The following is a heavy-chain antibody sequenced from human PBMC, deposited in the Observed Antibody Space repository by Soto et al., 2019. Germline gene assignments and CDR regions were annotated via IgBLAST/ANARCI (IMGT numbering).Heavy chain of an antibody. CDR1: GIEFSNYA. J-gene: IGHJ4*02. D-gene: IGHD6-19*01. CDR2: SSASGRSR. Sequence: GWSLRLSCVASGIEFSNYAMSWVRQAPGKGLEWVSISSASGRSRYHADSVKGRFTIYRDNSKNTLYLHMTNLRAEDTAVYYCAKDGNWLDVYFDVWGQGTPVTVSS. V-gene: IGHV3-23*01. CDR3: AKDGNWLDVYFDV.